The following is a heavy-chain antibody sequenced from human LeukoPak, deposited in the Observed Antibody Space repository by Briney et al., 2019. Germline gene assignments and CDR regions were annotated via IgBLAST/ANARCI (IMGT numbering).Heavy chain of an antibody. V-gene: IGHV5-51*01. CDR3: ARGPYGDYGGVDY. CDR1: GYSFTSYL. Sequence: GDSLKISCEGSGYSFTSYLIGWVRQMPGKGLEWMGIIYPGDSDTRYSPSFQGQVTISADKSISTAYLQWSSLKASDTAMYYCARGPYGDYGGVDYWGQGTLVTVSS. J-gene: IGHJ4*02. D-gene: IGHD4-17*01. CDR2: IYPGDSDT.